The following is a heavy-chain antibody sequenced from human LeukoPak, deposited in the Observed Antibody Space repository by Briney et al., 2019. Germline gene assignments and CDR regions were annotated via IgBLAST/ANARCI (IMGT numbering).Heavy chain of an antibody. J-gene: IGHJ4*02. Sequence: PSETLSLTCTVSGGSISGNSYYWGWIRQPPGKGLEWIGTIYYSGTTNHNPSLKSRVTISVDTSKNQFSLKLSSVTAADTAVYYCAGGHYYDSSGYVFSYWGQGTLVTVSS. CDR1: GGSISGNSYY. V-gene: IGHV4-39*07. CDR3: AGGHYYDSSGYVFSY. CDR2: IYYSGTT. D-gene: IGHD3-22*01.